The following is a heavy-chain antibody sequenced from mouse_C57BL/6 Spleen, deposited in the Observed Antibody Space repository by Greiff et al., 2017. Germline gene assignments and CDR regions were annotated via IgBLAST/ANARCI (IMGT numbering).Heavy chain of an antibody. V-gene: IGHV1-15*01. CDR3: TREGYYYAMDD. CDR1: GYTFTDYE. CDR2: IDPETGGT. Sequence: QVQLQQSGAELVRPGASVTLSCKASGYTFTDYEMHWVKQTPVHGLEWIGAIDPETGGTAYNQKFKGKAILTADKSSSTAYMELRSLTSEDSAVYYCTREGYYYAMDDWGQGTSVTVSS. J-gene: IGHJ4*01.